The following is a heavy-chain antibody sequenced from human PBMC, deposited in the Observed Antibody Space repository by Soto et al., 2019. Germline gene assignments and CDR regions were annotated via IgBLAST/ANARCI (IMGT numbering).Heavy chain of an antibody. CDR3: GGGDCSNYGAPGSY. D-gene: IGHD4-4*01. Sequence: ASVKVSGKASGYTFTSYGISWVRQAPGQGLEWMGWISAYNGNTNYAQKLQGRVTMTTDTSTSTAYMELRSLRSDDTAVYYCGGGDCSNYGAPGSYWGQGTLVTVGS. J-gene: IGHJ4*02. CDR2: ISAYNGNT. CDR1: GYTFTSYG. V-gene: IGHV1-18*01.